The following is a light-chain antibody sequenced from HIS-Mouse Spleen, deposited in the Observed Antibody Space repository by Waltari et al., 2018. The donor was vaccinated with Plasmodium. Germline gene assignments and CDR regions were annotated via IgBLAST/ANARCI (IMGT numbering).Light chain of an antibody. CDR2: AAS. CDR1: QSISSY. V-gene: IGKV1-39*01. Sequence: DIQMTQSPSSLSASVGDSVTITCRASQSISSYLNWYQQKPGKAPKLLIYAASSLQSGVPSTFSGSGSGTDFTLTISSLQPEDFATYYCQQNYNTWTFGQGTKVEIK. J-gene: IGKJ1*01. CDR3: QQNYNTWT.